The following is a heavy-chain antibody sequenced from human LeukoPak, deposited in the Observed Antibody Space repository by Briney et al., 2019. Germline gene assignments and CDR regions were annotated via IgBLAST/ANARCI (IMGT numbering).Heavy chain of an antibody. CDR3: CFRVLSSVFFDY. V-gene: IGHV3-23*01. D-gene: IGHD6-6*01. J-gene: IGHJ4*02. Sequence: SGGSLRLSCSASGFTFSDYALNWVRQAPGKGLVWVSTINVGGATAYYADSVKGRFTTSRDTSKNTLYLYMNSLRAEDTALYYCCFRVLSSVFFDYWGQGTPVTVSS. CDR2: INVGGATA. CDR1: GFTFSDYA.